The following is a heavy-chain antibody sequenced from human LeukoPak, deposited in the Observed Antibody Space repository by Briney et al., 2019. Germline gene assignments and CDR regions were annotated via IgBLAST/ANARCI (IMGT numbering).Heavy chain of an antibody. Sequence: GGSLRLSCIAPGFTLSSYEMSWIRQAPGKGLEWVSSVDYSGGDTHYADSVMGRFTIPRDNSKNTLYLQLNSLSADDTAVYYCARNSGWYGASWGQGTLVTVSS. J-gene: IGHJ4*02. V-gene: IGHV3-23*01. CDR3: ARNSGWYGAS. CDR2: VDYSGGDT. CDR1: GFTLSSYE. D-gene: IGHD6-19*01.